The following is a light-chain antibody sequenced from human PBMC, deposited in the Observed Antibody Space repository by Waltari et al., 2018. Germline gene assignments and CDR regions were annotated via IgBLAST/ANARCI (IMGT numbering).Light chain of an antibody. J-gene: IGLJ3*02. CDR2: SNN. Sequence: QSVLTQPPSASDTPGQRVTIPCSGSRSHIGSHTVNRYQQVPGTAPKLLIYSNNQRPSGVPDRFSGSKSGTSASLAISGLQSEDEADYFCAVWDDTLNGQVFGGGTKLTVL. CDR3: AVWDDTLNGQV. CDR1: RSHIGSHT. V-gene: IGLV1-44*01.